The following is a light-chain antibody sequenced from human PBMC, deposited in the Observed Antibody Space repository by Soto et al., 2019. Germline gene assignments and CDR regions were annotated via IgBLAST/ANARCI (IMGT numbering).Light chain of an antibody. CDR1: QSINSY. CDR2: GAS. Sequence: DIQMTQSPSSLSASVGDRVTITCRARQSINSYLNWYQQEPGKAPKLLIYGASSLQSGVPRRFSGSGSGTDFTLTINSLQPGDFATYYCQQTDSYPYTFGQGTMLEIK. J-gene: IGKJ2*01. V-gene: IGKV1-39*01. CDR3: QQTDSYPYT.